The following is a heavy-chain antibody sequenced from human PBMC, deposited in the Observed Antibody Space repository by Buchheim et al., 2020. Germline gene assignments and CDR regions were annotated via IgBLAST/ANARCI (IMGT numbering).Heavy chain of an antibody. J-gene: IGHJ6*02. D-gene: IGHD2-15*01. CDR3: ARVTDIVVVVAATPYGMDV. V-gene: IGHV3-74*01. CDR1: GFTFSSYW. CDR2: INSDGSST. Sequence: EVQLVESGGGLVQPGGSLRLSCAASGFTFSSYWMHWVRQAPGKGLVWVSRINSDGSSTSYADSVKGRFTISSDNAKNTLYLPMNSLRAEDTAVYYCARVTDIVVVVAATPYGMDVWGQGTT.